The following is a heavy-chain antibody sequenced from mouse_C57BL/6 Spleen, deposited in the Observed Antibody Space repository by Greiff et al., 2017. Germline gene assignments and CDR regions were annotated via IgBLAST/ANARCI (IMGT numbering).Heavy chain of an antibody. J-gene: IGHJ4*01. CDR2: IYPGDGDT. D-gene: IGHD2-10*02. Sequence: VQLQESGPELVKPGASVKISCKASGYAFSSSWMNWVKQRPGKGLEWIGRIYPGDGDTNYNGKFKGKATLTADKSSSTAYMPLSSLTSEDSAVYFCAREEEYGNKYYAMDDWGQGTSVTVSA. CDR3: AREEEYGNKYYAMDD. V-gene: IGHV1-82*01. CDR1: GYAFSSSW.